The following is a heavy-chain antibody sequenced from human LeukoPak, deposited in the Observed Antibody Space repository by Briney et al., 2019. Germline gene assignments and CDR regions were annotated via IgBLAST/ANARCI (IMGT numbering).Heavy chain of an antibody. CDR2: IYYSGST. J-gene: IGHJ4*02. CDR1: GDSLISTYDYY. V-gene: IGHV4-39*07. CDR3: ARGGRWLQPFEY. Sequence: SETLSLTCTVSGDSLISTYDYYWVWIRQPPGRGLEWIGAIYYSGSTNYNPSLKSRVTISVDTSKNQFSLKLSSVTAADTAVYYCARGGRWLQPFEYWGQGTLVTVSS. D-gene: IGHD5-24*01.